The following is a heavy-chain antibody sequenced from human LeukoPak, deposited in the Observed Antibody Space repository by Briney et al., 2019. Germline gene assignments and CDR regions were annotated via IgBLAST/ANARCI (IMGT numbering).Heavy chain of an antibody. CDR2: IYYSGST. J-gene: IGHJ4*02. Sequence: PSGTLSLTCTVSGGSISSYYWSWIRQPPGKGLEWIGYIYYSGSTNYNPSLKSRVTISVDTSKNQFSLKLSSVTAADTAVYYCARGSEYQLLPFDYWGQGTLVTVSS. CDR3: ARGSEYQLLPFDY. D-gene: IGHD2-2*01. V-gene: IGHV4-59*01. CDR1: GGSISSYY.